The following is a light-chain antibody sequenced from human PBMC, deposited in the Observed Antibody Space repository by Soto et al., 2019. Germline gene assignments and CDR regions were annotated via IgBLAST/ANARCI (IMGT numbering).Light chain of an antibody. Sequence: EIVLTQSPGTLSLSPGERATLSCRATESVVSNYLAWYQLKPGQAPRLLIYDASSGATGIPDRFSGSGSGTDFTLTISRLEPEDFAVYYCQQYGSSPTWTFGQGTKVDIK. J-gene: IGKJ1*01. CDR1: ESVVSNY. V-gene: IGKV3-20*01. CDR3: QQYGSSPTWT. CDR2: DAS.